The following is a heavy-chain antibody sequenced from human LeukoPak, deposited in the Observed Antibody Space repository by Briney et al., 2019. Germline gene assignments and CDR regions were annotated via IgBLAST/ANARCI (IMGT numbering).Heavy chain of an antibody. D-gene: IGHD3-10*01. V-gene: IGHV4-34*01. CDR1: GGSFSGYY. Sequence: PSETLSLTCAVYGGSFSGYYWSWIRQPPGKGLEWIGEINHSGSTNYNPSLKSRVTISVDTSKNQFSLKLSSVTAADTAVYYCARLGWFGELYTFDPWGQGTLVTVSS. CDR2: INHSGST. CDR3: ARLGWFGELYTFDP. J-gene: IGHJ5*02.